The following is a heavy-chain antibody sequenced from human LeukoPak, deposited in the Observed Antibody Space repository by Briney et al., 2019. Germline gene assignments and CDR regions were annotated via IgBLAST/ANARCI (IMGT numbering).Heavy chain of an antibody. Sequence: PSETLSLTCAVYGGSFSGYSWTWIRQPPGKGLEWIGEINHSGSTNYNPSLKSRVRISVDTSKNQISPGLNSVTAADTAVYYCARRYFDTTGYYYVWFDFWGQGTLVTVSS. CDR1: GGSFSGYS. D-gene: IGHD3-22*01. V-gene: IGHV4-34*01. CDR2: INHSGST. CDR3: ARRYFDTTGYYYVWFDF. J-gene: IGHJ5*01.